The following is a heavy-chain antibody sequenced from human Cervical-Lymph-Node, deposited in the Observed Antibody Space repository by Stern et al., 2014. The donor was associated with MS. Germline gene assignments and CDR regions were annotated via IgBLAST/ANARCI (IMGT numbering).Heavy chain of an antibody. CDR3: ARGEKQWLSLWDY. CDR1: GGSFNNYA. CDR2: IIPIFGTA. D-gene: IGHD6-19*01. V-gene: IGHV1-69*01. Sequence: QVQLVQSGAEVRRTGSSVKVSCAASGGSFNNYAVSWVRQAPGQGLEWMGGIIPIFGTANYAQKFQGRVTITADESTSTAYMELSSLRSEDTAVYYCARGEKQWLSLWDYWGQGTLVTVSS. J-gene: IGHJ4*02.